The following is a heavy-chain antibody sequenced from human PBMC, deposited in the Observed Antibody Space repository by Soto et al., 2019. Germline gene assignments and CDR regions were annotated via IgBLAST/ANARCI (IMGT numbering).Heavy chain of an antibody. CDR1: GGSISDISYC. Sequence: SETLSLTCTVSGGSISDISYCWGWIRQPPGKGLQWIGCMFYSGATYYNPSLKNRVTLSVDTSNNEFSLKLVSVTAPDTAVYYCARHKSGSDWLDPWGQGTLVTVYS. J-gene: IGHJ5*02. CDR3: ARHKSGSDWLDP. CDR2: MFYSGAT. V-gene: IGHV4-39*01. D-gene: IGHD2-15*01.